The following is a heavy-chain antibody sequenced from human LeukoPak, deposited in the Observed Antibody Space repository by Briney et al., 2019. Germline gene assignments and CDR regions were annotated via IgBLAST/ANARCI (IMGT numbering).Heavy chain of an antibody. D-gene: IGHD5-12*01. J-gene: IGHJ4*02. CDR3: ARGPAGIVATVPVE. Sequence: GASVKVSCKASGGTFSSYAISWVRQAPGQGLEWMGGIIPIFGTANYAQKFQGRVTITADESTSTAYMELSSLRSEDTAVYYCARGPAGIVATVPVEWGQGTLVTVSS. CDR2: IIPIFGTA. V-gene: IGHV1-69*01. CDR1: GGTFSSYA.